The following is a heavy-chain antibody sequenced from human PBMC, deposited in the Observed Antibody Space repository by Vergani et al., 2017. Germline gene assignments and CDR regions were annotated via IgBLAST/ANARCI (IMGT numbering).Heavy chain of an antibody. CDR1: GFTFSSYG. CDR2: IRYDGSNK. Sequence: QVQLVESGGGVVQPGGSLRLSCAASGFTFSSYGMHWVRQAPGKGLEWVAFIRYDGSNKYYADSVNGRFTISRDNSKNTLYLQMNSLRAEDTAVYYCAKDLNIVVVPAAMYYYYYGMDVWGQGTTVTVSS. V-gene: IGHV3-30*02. D-gene: IGHD2-2*01. CDR3: AKDLNIVVVPAAMYYYYYGMDV. J-gene: IGHJ6*02.